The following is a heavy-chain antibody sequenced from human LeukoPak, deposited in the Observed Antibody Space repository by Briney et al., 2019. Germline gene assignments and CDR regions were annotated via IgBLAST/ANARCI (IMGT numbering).Heavy chain of an antibody. CDR1: GFTFSYFW. J-gene: IGHJ4*02. V-gene: IGHV3-74*01. Sequence: GGSLRLSCAASGFTFSYFWMHWFRQTPGKGLVWVSCTNTDGSYSSYADSVKGRFTISRDNVGNTLYLQMSSLRAEDTAVYYCARDFDGPRASDYWGQGISVTVSS. D-gene: IGHD4-17*01. CDR2: TNTDGSYS. CDR3: ARDFDGPRASDY.